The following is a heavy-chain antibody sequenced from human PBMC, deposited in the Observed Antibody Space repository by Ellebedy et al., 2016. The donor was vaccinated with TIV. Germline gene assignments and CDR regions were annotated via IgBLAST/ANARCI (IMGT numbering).Heavy chain of an antibody. CDR3: AKYSPPDGDY. CDR2: IRGDGGST. D-gene: IGHD5-18*01. J-gene: IGHJ4*02. CDR1: GFSFSNYA. Sequence: GESLKISCGASGFSFSNYAMSWVRQATGKGLDWVSGIRGDGGSTYYADSVKGRFTISRDNSMNTVYLQMNSLRAEDTAVYYCAKYSPPDGDYWGQGTLVTVSS. V-gene: IGHV3-23*01.